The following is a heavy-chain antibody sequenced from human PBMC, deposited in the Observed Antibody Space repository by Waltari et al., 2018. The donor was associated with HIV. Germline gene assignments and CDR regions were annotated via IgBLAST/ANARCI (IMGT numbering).Heavy chain of an antibody. CDR3: TRDGLYYDFWSGYPGY. CDR2: IRSKAYCGTT. J-gene: IGHJ4*02. Sequence: EVQLVESGGGLVQPGRSLRLSCTASGFTFGDYVMSWFRQAPGRGGEWGGCIRSKAYCGTTEYAASVKGRFTISRDDSKSIAYLQMNSLKTEDTAVYYCTRDGLYYDFWSGYPGYWGQGTLVTVSS. V-gene: IGHV3-49*03. D-gene: IGHD3-3*01. CDR1: GFTFGDYV.